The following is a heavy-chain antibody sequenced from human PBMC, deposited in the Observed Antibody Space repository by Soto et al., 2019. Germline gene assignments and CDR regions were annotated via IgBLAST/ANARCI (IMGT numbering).Heavy chain of an antibody. CDR2: IYYSGST. V-gene: IGHV4-31*03. Sequence: QVQLQESGPGLVKPSQTLSLTCTVSGGSISSGGYYWSWIRQHPGKGLEWIGYIYYSGSTYYNPSLTSRVTISVDTSKNQFSLKLSSVTAADTAVYYCARGPSDFWSGYPNWFDPWGQGTLVTVSS. CDR3: ARGPSDFWSGYPNWFDP. CDR1: GGSISSGGYY. D-gene: IGHD3-3*01. J-gene: IGHJ5*02.